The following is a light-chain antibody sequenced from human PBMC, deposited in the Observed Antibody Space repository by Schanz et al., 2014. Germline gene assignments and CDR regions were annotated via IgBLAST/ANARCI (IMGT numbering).Light chain of an antibody. J-gene: IGKJ5*01. CDR3: QQYGSSPRT. CDR2: VAS. Sequence: EIVMTQSPATLSVSPGERATLSCRARQSVSASYLAWYQQKPGQAPRLLISVASIRATGIPDRFSGSGSGTDFTLTISRLEPEDFAVYYCQQYGSSPRTFGQGTRLEIK. V-gene: IGKV3-20*01. CDR1: QSVSASY.